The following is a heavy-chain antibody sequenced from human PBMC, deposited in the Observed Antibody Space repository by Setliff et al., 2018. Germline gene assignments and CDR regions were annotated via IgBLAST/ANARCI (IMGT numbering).Heavy chain of an antibody. Sequence: SETLSLTCAVYGGSFSAYYWRWIRQAPGKGLEWIGEINQSGSTNYNPSLKSRVTMSVDASKKQFSLKQTSVTAADTAVYYCARHSPHGIGDDAFEIWGQGTTGTVS. CDR1: GGSFSAYY. J-gene: IGHJ3*02. CDR3: ARHSPHGIGDDAFEI. CDR2: INQSGST. V-gene: IGHV4-34*01.